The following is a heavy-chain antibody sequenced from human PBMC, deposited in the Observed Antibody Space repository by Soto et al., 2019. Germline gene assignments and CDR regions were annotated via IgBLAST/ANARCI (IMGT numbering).Heavy chain of an antibody. J-gene: IGHJ4*02. CDR3: TSFFPLRGRLFDY. V-gene: IGHV3-15*07. Sequence: EVQLVESGGGFVESGGSLRLSCAASGFSFKDAWMTWVRQAPGKGLEGVGCIKSSTDGGTADYVAAVKGRFTMSRDDSKDTLYLHMDGLKREDTGVYYCTSFFPLRGRLFDYWGPGPQVNVSS. CDR1: GFSFKDAW. D-gene: IGHD3-16*01. CDR2: IKSSTDGGTA.